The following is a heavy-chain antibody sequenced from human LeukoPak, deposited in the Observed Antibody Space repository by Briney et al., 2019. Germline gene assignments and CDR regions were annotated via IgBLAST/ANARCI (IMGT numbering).Heavy chain of an antibody. CDR1: GGSISSSNDY. D-gene: IGHD6-13*01. V-gene: IGHV4-39*01. CDR3: ARHLYSSPLVFFDY. CDR2: IYYSGST. J-gene: IGHJ4*02. Sequence: PSETLYLTCTVSGGSISSSNDYWGWIRQSPGKGLQWIASIYYSGSTYYNPSLKSRVTMSVDTSKNQFSLKLSSVTAADTAVYYCARHLYSSPLVFFDYWGQGTLVTVSS.